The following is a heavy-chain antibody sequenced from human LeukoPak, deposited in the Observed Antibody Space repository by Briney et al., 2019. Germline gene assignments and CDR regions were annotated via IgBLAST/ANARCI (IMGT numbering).Heavy chain of an antibody. J-gene: IGHJ4*02. CDR2: ISSSSSYI. CDR1: DFTFSSYS. CDR3: ATQRGHYGGNSGGYFDY. Sequence: KPGGSLRLSCAASDFTFSSYSMNWVRQAPGKGLEWVSSISSSSSYIYYADSVKGRFTISRDNAKDSLYLQMNSLRAEDTAVYYCATQRGHYGGNSGGYFDYWGQGTLVTVSS. D-gene: IGHD4-23*01. V-gene: IGHV3-21*01.